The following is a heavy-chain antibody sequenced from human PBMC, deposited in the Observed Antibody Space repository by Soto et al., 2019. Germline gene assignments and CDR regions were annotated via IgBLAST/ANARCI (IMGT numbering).Heavy chain of an antibody. D-gene: IGHD6-13*01. J-gene: IGHJ5*02. CDR3: ARGIAAAAFWFDP. CDR2: IYYSGST. CDR1: GGSISSYY. Sequence: SETLSLTCTVSGGSISSYYWSWIRQPPGKGLEWIGYIYYSGSTNYNPSLKSRVTISVDTSKNQFSLKLSSVTAADTAVYYCARGIAAAAFWFDPWGQGTLVTVSS. V-gene: IGHV4-59*01.